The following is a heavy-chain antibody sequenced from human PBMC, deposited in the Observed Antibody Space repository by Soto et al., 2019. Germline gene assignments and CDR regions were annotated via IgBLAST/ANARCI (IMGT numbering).Heavy chain of an antibody. D-gene: IGHD2-15*01. J-gene: IGHJ3*02. V-gene: IGHV1-18*04. CDR3: ARAVGYSYAFDI. CDR1: GYGYASHG. CDR2: ISAYNGNT. Sequence: ALVKLSWKASGYGYASHGGGWGRQAPGQGLEWMGWISAYNGNTNYAQNLQGRVTMATDTSTSTAYMELRSLRSDDTAVYYCARAVGYSYAFDIWGQGTLVTVSS.